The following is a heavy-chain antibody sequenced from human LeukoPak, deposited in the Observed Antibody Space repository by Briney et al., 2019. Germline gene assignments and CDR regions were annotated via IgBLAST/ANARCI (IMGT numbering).Heavy chain of an antibody. CDR1: GGSFSGYY. CDR3: ARSRQIFGVAENWFDP. Sequence: SETLSLTCAVYGGSFSGYYWSWIRRPPGKGLEWIGEVNHSGGTNYNPSLKSRVTISVNTSKNQFSLNLNSVTAADTAVYYCARSRQIFGVAENWFDPWGRGTLVTVSS. D-gene: IGHD3-3*01. V-gene: IGHV4-34*01. J-gene: IGHJ5*02. CDR2: VNHSGGT.